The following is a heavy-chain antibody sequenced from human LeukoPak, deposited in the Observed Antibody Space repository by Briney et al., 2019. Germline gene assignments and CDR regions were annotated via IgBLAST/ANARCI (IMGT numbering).Heavy chain of an antibody. CDR1: GGSFSGYY. CDR3: AEGAAAGS. D-gene: IGHD6-13*01. CDR2: INHSGST. Sequence: SETLSLTCAVYGGSFSGYYWSWIPQPPGKGLEWIGEINHSGSTNYNPSLKSRVTISVDTSKNQFSLKLSSVTAADTAVYYCAEGAAAGSWGQGTLVTVSS. V-gene: IGHV4-34*01. J-gene: IGHJ4*02.